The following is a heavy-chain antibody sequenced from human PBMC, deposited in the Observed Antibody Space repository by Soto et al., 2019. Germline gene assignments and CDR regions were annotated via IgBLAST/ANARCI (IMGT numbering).Heavy chain of an antibody. CDR3: AYSTGWYRLDL. V-gene: IGHV4-39*07. Sequence: SETLSLTCTVSGGSITSSSYYWGWIRQPPGKGLEWIGTIYYSGSTYYNPSLKSRVTISLDTSKNQFSLSLTSVTAADTAIYYCAYSTGWYRLDLWGQGRMVSVSS. D-gene: IGHD6-19*01. CDR2: IYYSGST. J-gene: IGHJ3*01. CDR1: GGSITSSSYY.